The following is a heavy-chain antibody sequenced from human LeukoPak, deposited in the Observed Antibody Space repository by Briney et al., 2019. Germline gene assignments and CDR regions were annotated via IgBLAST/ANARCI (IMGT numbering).Heavy chain of an antibody. J-gene: IGHJ4*02. CDR2: ISSSGSTI. V-gene: IGHV3-48*03. CDR3: ASSRPLTNFDY. Sequence: GGSLRLSCAASRFTFSSYEMNWVRQAPGKGLEWVSYISSSGSTIYYADSVKGRFTISRDNAKNSLYLQMNSLRAEDTAVYYCASSRPLTNFDYWGQGTLVTVSS. D-gene: IGHD1-1*01. CDR1: RFTFSSYE.